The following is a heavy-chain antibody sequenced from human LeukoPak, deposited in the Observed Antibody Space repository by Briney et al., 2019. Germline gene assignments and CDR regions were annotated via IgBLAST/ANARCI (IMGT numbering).Heavy chain of an antibody. V-gene: IGHV3-21*01. J-gene: IGHJ4*02. CDR3: ARKEILWFGEL. CDR1: GFTFSSYS. Sequence: GGSLRLSCAASGFTFSSYSMNWVRQAPGKGLEWVSSISSSSSYIYYADSVKGRFTISRDNAKNSLYLQMNSLRAEDTAVYYCARKEILWFGELWGQGTLVTVSS. D-gene: IGHD3-10*01. CDR2: ISSSSSYI.